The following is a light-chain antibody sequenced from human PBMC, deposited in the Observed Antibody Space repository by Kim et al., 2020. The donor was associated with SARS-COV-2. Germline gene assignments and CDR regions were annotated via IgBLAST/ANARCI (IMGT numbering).Light chain of an antibody. J-gene: IGKJ1*01. Sequence: DIQMTQSPSTLSASVGDTVTITCRASQSISYWLAWYQQKPGKAPTLLIYKASTLESGVPSRFSGSGSGTEFTLTISSLQPDDFATYYCQQYETYPRKTFGQGTKVDLK. CDR2: KAS. CDR1: QSISYW. V-gene: IGKV1-5*03. CDR3: QQYETYPRKT.